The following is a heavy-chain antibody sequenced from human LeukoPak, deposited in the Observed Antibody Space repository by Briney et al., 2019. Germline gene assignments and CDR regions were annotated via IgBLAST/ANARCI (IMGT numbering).Heavy chain of an antibody. D-gene: IGHD6-13*01. J-gene: IGHJ4*02. CDR2: ISYDGSNK. CDR3: ARGVRGSSSPMPPH. CDR1: GFTFSSYA. Sequence: GGSLRLSCAASGFTFSSYAMHWVRQAPGKGLEWVAVISYDGSNKYYADSVKGRFTISRDNSKNTLYLQMNSLRAEDTAVYYCARGVRGSSSPMPPHWGQGTLVTVSS. V-gene: IGHV3-30*04.